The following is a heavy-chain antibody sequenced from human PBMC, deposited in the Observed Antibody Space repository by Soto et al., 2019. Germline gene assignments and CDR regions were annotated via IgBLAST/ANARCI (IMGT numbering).Heavy chain of an antibody. V-gene: IGHV1-69*12. CDR1: GGTFSSYA. J-gene: IGHJ6*02. D-gene: IGHD5-12*01. CDR3: ASSVAKFYYYGMDV. CDR2: IIPIFGTA. Sequence: QVQLVQSGAEVKKPGSSVKVSCKACGGTFSSYAISWVRQAPGQGLEWMGGIIPIFGTANYAQKFQGRVTITADESTSTAYMELSSRRSEYTAVHYCASSVAKFYYYGMDVWGQGTTVTVSS.